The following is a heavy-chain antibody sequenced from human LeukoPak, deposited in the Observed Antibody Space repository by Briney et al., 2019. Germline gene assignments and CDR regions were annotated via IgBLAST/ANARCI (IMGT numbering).Heavy chain of an antibody. V-gene: IGHV3-48*03. D-gene: IGHD2-2*01. Sequence: GGSLRLSCAASGFTFSSYEMNWVRQAPGQGLEWVSYISSSGSTIYYADSVKGRFTISRDNAKNSLYLQMNSLRAEDTAVYYCARDNALGMDVWGQGTTVTVSS. CDR1: GFTFSSYE. J-gene: IGHJ6*02. CDR3: ARDNALGMDV. CDR2: ISSSGSTI.